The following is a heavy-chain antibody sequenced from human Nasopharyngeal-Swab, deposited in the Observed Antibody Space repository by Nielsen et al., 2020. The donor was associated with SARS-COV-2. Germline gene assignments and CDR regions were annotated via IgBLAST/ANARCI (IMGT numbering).Heavy chain of an antibody. J-gene: IGHJ5*02. CDR3: SRGIFASNRRFDP. Sequence: SETLSLTCVVYDGSFSGYYWSWIRQSPGRGLEWIGEINHIGSTNYNPSIKSRVTISVGTSKNQFSLRLTSVTAADTAVYYWSRGIFASNRRFDPWGQGTLVTVSS. V-gene: IGHV4-34*01. CDR2: INHIGST. D-gene: IGHD2-15*01. CDR1: DGSFSGYY.